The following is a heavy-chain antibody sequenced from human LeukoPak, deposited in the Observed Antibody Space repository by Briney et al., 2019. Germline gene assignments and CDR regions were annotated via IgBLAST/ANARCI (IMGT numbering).Heavy chain of an antibody. Sequence: PSETLSLTCTVSGGSISSYYWSWTRQPAGKGLEWIGRIYTSGSTNYNPSLKSRVTISVDTSKNQLSLKLNSVSAADTAVYYCARGLVYSSSPDYFDHWGQGTLVTVSS. CDR2: IYTSGST. J-gene: IGHJ4*02. D-gene: IGHD6-13*01. CDR3: ARGLVYSSSPDYFDH. CDR1: GGSISSYY. V-gene: IGHV4-4*07.